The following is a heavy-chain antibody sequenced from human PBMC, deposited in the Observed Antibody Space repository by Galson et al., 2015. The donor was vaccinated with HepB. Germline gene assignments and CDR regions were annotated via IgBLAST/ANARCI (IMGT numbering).Heavy chain of an antibody. Sequence: SLRLSCAASGFTFSSYSMNWVRQAPGKGLEWVSSISSSSSYIYYAGSVKGRFTISRDNAKNSPYLQMNSLRAEDTAVYYCARSAHYYYDSSGYPDYWGQGTLVTVSS. J-gene: IGHJ4*02. V-gene: IGHV3-21*01. CDR2: ISSSSSYI. CDR1: GFTFSSYS. CDR3: ARSAHYYYDSSGYPDY. D-gene: IGHD3-22*01.